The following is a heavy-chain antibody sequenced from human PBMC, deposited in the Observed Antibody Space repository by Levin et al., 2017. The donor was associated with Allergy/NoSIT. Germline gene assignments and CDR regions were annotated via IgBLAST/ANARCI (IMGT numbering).Heavy chain of an antibody. CDR3: ARDQSLGYSSSWYPRIGFDY. V-gene: IGHV3-48*01. CDR1: GFTFSSYS. J-gene: IGHJ4*02. CDR2: ISSSSSTI. D-gene: IGHD6-13*01. Sequence: GGSLRLSCAASGFTFSSYSMNWVRQAPGKGLEWVSYISSSSSTIYYADSVKGRFTISRDNAKNSLYLQMNSLRAEDTAVYYCARDQSLGYSSSWYPRIGFDYCGQGTLVTVSS.